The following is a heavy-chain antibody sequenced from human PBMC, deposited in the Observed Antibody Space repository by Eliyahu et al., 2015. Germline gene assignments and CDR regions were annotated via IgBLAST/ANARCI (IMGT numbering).Heavy chain of an antibody. CDR2: IRYDGSNK. CDR1: GFTFSGYG. Sequence: QVQLVESGGGVVQPGGSLRLSCAASGFTFSGYGMHWVRQAPGKGLEGVAFIRYDGSNKYYADSVKGRFTISRDNSKNTLYLQMNSLRAEDTAVYYCAKDGDWGSYYFDYWGQGTLVTVSS. V-gene: IGHV3-30*02. J-gene: IGHJ4*02. D-gene: IGHD7-27*01. CDR3: AKDGDWGSYYFDY.